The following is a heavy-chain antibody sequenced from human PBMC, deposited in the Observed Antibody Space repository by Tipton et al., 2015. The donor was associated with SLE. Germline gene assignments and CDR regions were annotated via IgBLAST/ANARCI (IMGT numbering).Heavy chain of an antibody. J-gene: IGHJ6*02. CDR2: IYTSGST. CDR1: GGSISSYY. D-gene: IGHD3-10*01. Sequence: TLSLTCTVSGGSISSYYWSWIRQPPGKGLEWIGYIYTSGSTNYNPSLKSRVTISVDTSKNQFSLKLSSVTAADTAVYYCARRGYYYYGMDVWGQGTTVTVSS. CDR3: ARRGYYYYGMDV. V-gene: IGHV4-4*09.